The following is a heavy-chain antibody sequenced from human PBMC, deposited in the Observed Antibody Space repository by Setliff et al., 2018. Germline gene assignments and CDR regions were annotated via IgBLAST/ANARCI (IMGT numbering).Heavy chain of an antibody. J-gene: IGHJ3*02. CDR1: GYTLTELS. CDR2: FDPEDGET. CDR3: XXXXYDSSGYYYLERSAFDI. D-gene: IGHD3-22*01. V-gene: IGHV1-24*01. Sequence: ASVKVSCKVSGYTLTELSRHWVRQAPGKGLEWMGGFDPEDGETIYAQKFQGRVTMTEXXXTDTXXXXXXXXXXXXXXXXYXXXXXYDSSGYYYLERSAFDIWGQGTTVTVSS.